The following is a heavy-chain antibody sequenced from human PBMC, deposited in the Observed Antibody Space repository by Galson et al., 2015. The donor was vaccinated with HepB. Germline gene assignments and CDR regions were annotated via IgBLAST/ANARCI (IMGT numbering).Heavy chain of an antibody. CDR1: GFSLSTSGVG. CDR3: AHSLSSRVGWYYLDY. V-gene: IGHV2-5*02. J-gene: IGHJ2*01. Sequence: PALVKPTQTLTLTCAFSGFSLSTSGVGVGWIRQPPGKALEWLALIYWDDDKRYSPSLKSRLTITKDTSKNQVVLTMTNMDPVDTATYYCAHSLSSRVGWYYLDYWGRGTLVTVSS. CDR2: IYWDDDK. D-gene: IGHD4-17*01.